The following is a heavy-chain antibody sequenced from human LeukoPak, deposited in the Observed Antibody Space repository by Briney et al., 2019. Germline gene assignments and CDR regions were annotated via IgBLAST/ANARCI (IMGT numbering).Heavy chain of an antibody. CDR3: ARAAYCSSTSCYPPYYYYYMDV. J-gene: IGHJ6*03. Sequence: GGSLRLSCAASGFTFSSYAMNWVRQAPGKGLEWVSAISGSGGSTYYADSVKGRFTISRDNSKNTLYLQMNSLRAEDTAVYYCARAAYCSSTSCYPPYYYYYMDVWGKGTTVTVSS. CDR1: GFTFSSYA. D-gene: IGHD2-2*01. V-gene: IGHV3-23*01. CDR2: ISGSGGST.